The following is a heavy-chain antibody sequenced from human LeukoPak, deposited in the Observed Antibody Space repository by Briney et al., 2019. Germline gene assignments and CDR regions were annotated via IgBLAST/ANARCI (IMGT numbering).Heavy chain of an antibody. CDR2: IYYSGST. D-gene: IGHD3-22*01. V-gene: IGHV4-31*03. Sequence: PSETLSLTCTVSGGSISSGGYYWSWLRQHPGKGLEWIGYIYYSGSTNYNPSLKSRVTISVDTSKNQFSLKLSSVTAADTAVYYCARGTYYDSSGRSYYFDYWGQGTLVTVSS. J-gene: IGHJ4*02. CDR3: ARGTYYDSSGRSYYFDY. CDR1: GGSISSGGYY.